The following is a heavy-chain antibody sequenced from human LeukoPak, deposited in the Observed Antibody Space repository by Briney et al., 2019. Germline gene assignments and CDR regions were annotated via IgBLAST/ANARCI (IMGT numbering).Heavy chain of an antibody. J-gene: IGHJ4*02. V-gene: IGHV3-15*01. CDR1: LYSPSNAL. Sequence: GGALRLSCAASLYSPSNALMSRVREAPGERLEWVGRIKRKTEGGTTDYDAPVKGRFTISRDDSKNTLYLQMNSLKTEDTAVYYCITFSMIVVVITDWGEGTLVTVSS. CDR3: ITFSMIVVVITD. CDR2: IKRKTEGGTT. D-gene: IGHD3-22*01.